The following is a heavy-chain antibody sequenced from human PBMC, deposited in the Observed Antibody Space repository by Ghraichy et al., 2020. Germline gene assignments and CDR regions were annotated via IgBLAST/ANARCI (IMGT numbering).Heavy chain of an antibody. CDR1: GFTFSSYW. J-gene: IGHJ4*02. D-gene: IGHD3-16*02. V-gene: IGHV3-7*01. Sequence: GGSLRHSCAASGFTFSSYWMSWVRQAPGKGLEWVANIKQDGSEKYYVDSVKGRFTISRDNAKNSLYLQMNSLRAEDTAVYYCARDQTYDYIWGSYRPYFDYWGQGTLVTVSS. CDR3: ARDQTYDYIWGSYRPYFDY. CDR2: IKQDGSEK.